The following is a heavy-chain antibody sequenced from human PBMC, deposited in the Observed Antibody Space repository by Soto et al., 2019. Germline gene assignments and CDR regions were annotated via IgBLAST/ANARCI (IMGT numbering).Heavy chain of an antibody. J-gene: IGHJ5*02. CDR3: ARAIVVTQNWFDP. V-gene: IGHV4-30-4*08. CDR1: GGSISSGGYY. CDR2: IYYSGST. D-gene: IGHD2-21*02. Sequence: SETLSLTCTVSGGSISSGGYYWSWIRQHPGKGLEWIGYIYYSGSTYYNPSLKSRVTISVDTSKNQFSLKLSSVTAADTAVYYGARAIVVTQNWFDPWGQGTLVTVSS.